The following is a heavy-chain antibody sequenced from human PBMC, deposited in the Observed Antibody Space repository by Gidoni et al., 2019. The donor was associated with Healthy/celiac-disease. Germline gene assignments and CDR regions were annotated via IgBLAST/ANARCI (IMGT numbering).Heavy chain of an antibody. J-gene: IGHJ6*02. Sequence: QVQLVQSGAEVKKPGSSVKVSCKASGGTFSSYAISWVRQAPGPGLEWMGRIIPILGIANYAQKFQGRVTITADKSTSTAYMELSSLRSEDTAVYYCARTSITMIVVVLNYYGMDVWGQGTTVTVSS. CDR2: IIPILGIA. D-gene: IGHD3-22*01. CDR1: GGTFSSYA. V-gene: IGHV1-69*04. CDR3: ARTSITMIVVVLNYYGMDV.